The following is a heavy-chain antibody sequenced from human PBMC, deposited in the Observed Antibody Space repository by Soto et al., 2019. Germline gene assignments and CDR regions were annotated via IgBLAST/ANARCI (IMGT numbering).Heavy chain of an antibody. CDR2: IKQDGSEK. J-gene: IGHJ6*03. D-gene: IGHD2-15*01. V-gene: IGHV3-7*01. CDR3: ARGLVVAATQAYYYYYYMDV. Sequence: GGSLRLSCAASGFTFSSYWMSWVRQAPGKGLEWVANIKQDGSEKYYVDSVKGRFTISRDNAKNSLYLQMNSLRAEDTAVYYCARGLVVAATQAYYYYYYMDVWGKGTTVTVSS. CDR1: GFTFSSYW.